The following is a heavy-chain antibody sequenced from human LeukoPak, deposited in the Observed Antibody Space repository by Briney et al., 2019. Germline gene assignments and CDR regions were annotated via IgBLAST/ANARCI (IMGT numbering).Heavy chain of an antibody. CDR1: GGSITSYY. CDR2: IYTTGRT. J-gene: IGHJ4*02. D-gene: IGHD1-26*01. V-gene: IGHV4-4*07. CDR3: ARVGYIGSSWLFDY. Sequence: SETLSLTCTVSGGSITSYYCGWVRQPAGKGLEWIGRIYTTGRTDHHPSLNSRLTMSVDTSKNQFSLNLSSVTAADTAVYYCARVGYIGSSWLFDYWGQGALVIVSS.